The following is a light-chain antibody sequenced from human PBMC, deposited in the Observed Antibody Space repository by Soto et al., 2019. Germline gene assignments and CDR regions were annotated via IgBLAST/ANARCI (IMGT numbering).Light chain of an antibody. Sequence: DIQVTQPPFSLSASVGDRVTITFRASQNIDNFLNWYLQKAGKAPKLLIYAASRLQSGVPSRFSASGSGTDFTLTISSLQPEDFATYYCQQSYSTPTFGQGTRLEIK. CDR1: QNIDNF. CDR3: QQSYSTPT. V-gene: IGKV1-39*01. J-gene: IGKJ5*01. CDR2: AAS.